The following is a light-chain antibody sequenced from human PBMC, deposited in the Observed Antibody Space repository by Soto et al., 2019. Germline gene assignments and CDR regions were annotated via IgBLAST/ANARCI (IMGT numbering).Light chain of an antibody. Sequence: EIVLTQSPGTLSLSPGERTTLSCRSSKSISSNYLAWYQHKPGQGPRLLIYAASSRATGLPDRFSGSGSGTEFALTISRLEPEDFAVYSCQQYGNAITFGPGTKVAIK. V-gene: IGKV3-20*01. CDR1: KSISSNY. J-gene: IGKJ3*01. CDR2: AAS. CDR3: QQYGNAIT.